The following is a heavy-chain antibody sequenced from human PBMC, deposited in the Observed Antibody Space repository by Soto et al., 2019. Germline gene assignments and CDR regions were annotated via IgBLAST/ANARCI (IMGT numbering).Heavy chain of an antibody. CDR2: IWYDGSNK. D-gene: IGHD2-8*01. CDR3: ASLVPGASG. V-gene: IGHV3-33*01. CDR1: GFTFSSYG. Sequence: QVQLVESGGGVVQPGRSLRLSCAASGFTFSSYGMHWVRQAPGKGLEWVAVIWYDGSNKYYADSVKGRFTISRDNSKNTLYLQMNSLRAEDTAVYYCASLVPGASGWVQGTLVTVSS. J-gene: IGHJ4*02.